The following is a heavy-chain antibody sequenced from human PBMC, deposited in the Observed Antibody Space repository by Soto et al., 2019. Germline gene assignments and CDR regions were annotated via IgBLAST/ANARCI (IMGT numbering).Heavy chain of an antibody. CDR3: AIPWDSSGYYLDL. CDR2: INPGGGA. D-gene: IGHD3-22*01. J-gene: IGHJ5*02. V-gene: IGHV1-46*01. CDR1: GYTFTNYY. Sequence: ASVKVSCKTSGYTFTNYYIQWVRQAPGQGLEWMGMINPGGGASYAQRFQGRLTVTRDTSTSTVYMELSSLRSDDTAVYYCAIPWDSSGYYLDLWGQGSLAT.